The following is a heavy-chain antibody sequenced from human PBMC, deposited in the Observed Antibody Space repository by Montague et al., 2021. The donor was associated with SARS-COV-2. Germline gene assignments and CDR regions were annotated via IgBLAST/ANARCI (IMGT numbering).Heavy chain of an antibody. J-gene: IGHJ4*02. CDR2: IYYRGST. CDR3: ETQEGTSGSVPGPFDF. Sequence: SETLSLTCTVSGGSISSSSYYWAWIRQPPGKGLEWIGSIYYRGSTYYNPSLKSRVFISVDTSKNQLSLTLTSVTAADTAVYYCETQEGTSGSVPGPFDFWGQGTLVTVSS. CDR1: GGSISSSSYY. V-gene: IGHV4-39*01. D-gene: IGHD6-19*01.